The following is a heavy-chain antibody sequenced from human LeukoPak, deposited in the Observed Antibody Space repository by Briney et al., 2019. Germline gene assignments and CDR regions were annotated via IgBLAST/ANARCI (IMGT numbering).Heavy chain of an antibody. J-gene: IGHJ4*02. CDR1: GDSISLHY. Sequence: SETLCLTCTASGDSISLHYGSGVRHPPGKGLEWGGYIEYSGSTNYKPSHKSRIIISVDTSKNQFSLKLNSVTGADTAMYYCARRGGGGESYPRVFDYWGRRNLVTVSS. CDR3: ARRGGGGESYPRVFDY. V-gene: IGHV4-59*08. D-gene: IGHD1-26*01. CDR2: IEYSGST.